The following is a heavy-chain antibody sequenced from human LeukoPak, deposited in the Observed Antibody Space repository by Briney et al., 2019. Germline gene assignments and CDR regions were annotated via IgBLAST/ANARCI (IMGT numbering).Heavy chain of an antibody. Sequence: ASVKVTCKASGYTFTGYYMHWVRQAPGQGLEWMGWINPNSGGTNYAQKFQGRVTMTRDTSISTAYMELSRLRSDDTAVYYCARDRSMVRGVIITRPDYWGQGTLVTVSS. CDR2: INPNSGGT. V-gene: IGHV1-2*02. CDR3: ARDRSMVRGVIITRPDY. J-gene: IGHJ4*02. D-gene: IGHD3-10*01. CDR1: GYTFTGYY.